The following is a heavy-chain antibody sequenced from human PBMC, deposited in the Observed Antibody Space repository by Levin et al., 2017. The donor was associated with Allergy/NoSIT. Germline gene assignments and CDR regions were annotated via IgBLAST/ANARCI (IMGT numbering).Heavy chain of an antibody. D-gene: IGHD4-23*01. CDR2: IHPSGSS. V-gene: IGHV4-59*08. CDR3: ARHPVGLYGMDV. J-gene: IGHJ6*02. CDR1: YGSINNYY. Sequence: SETLSLTCTVSYGSINNYYWSWIRQPPGQGLEWIGYIHPSGSSKYHPSLKSRVTTSLDTSKNEISLRLNSVTAADTAVYYCARHPVGLYGMDVWGQGTTVTVSS.